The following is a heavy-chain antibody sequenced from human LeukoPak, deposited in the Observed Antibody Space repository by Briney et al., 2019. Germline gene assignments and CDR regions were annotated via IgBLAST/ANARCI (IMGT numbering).Heavy chain of an antibody. CDR2: INPSGGST. CDR3: ARGGASDAFDI. Sequence: ASVTVSCQASGYTFTSYYMHWVRQAPGQGLEWMGIINPSGGSTSYAQKFQGRVTMTRDTSTSTVYMELSSLRSEDTAVYYCARGGASDAFDIWGQGTMVTVSS. V-gene: IGHV1-46*01. J-gene: IGHJ3*02. CDR1: GYTFTSYY.